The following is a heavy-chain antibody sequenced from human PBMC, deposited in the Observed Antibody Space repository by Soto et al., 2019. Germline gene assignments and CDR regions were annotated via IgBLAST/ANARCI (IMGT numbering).Heavy chain of an antibody. Sequence: GESLKISCKGSGYSFTSYWISWVRQMPGKGLEWMGRIDPSDSYTNYSPSFQGHVTISADKSISTAYLQWSSLKASDTAMYYCARHPIVVVPAATQHYYYYGMDVWGQGTTVTVSS. CDR3: ARHPIVVVPAATQHYYYYGMDV. CDR1: GYSFTSYW. J-gene: IGHJ6*02. V-gene: IGHV5-10-1*01. CDR2: IDPSDSYT. D-gene: IGHD2-2*01.